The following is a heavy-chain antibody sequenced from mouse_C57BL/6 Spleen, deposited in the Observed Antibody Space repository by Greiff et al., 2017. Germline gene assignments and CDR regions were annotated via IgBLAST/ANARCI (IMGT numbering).Heavy chain of an antibody. Sequence: VQLQQPGAELVKPGASVKMSCTASGYTFTSPWITWVKQRPGQGLEWIGDIYPGSGSTNYNEKFKSKATLTVDTSSSTAYMQLSSLTSEDSAVYYCASGRNYFDYWGQGTTLTVSS. J-gene: IGHJ2*01. CDR3: ASGRNYFDY. CDR2: IYPGSGST. CDR1: GYTFTSPW. V-gene: IGHV1-55*01. D-gene: IGHD4-1*01.